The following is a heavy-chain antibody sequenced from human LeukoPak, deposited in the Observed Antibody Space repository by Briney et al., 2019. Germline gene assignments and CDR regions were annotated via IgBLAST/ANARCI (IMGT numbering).Heavy chain of an antibody. D-gene: IGHD5-12*01. CDR2: IYHSGTT. V-gene: IGHV4-59*01. CDR3: TRGGHSDYDDRPLV. J-gene: IGHJ4*02. CDR1: GGSISTFH. Sequence: SQSLSLTCTVSGGSISTFHWSWIRHPPGRGLEWIGYIYHSGTTDYTPYLKSRVTISVDTSKNQLSLKLNSVSAADTAVYYCTRGGHSDYDDRPLVWGQGALVTVSS.